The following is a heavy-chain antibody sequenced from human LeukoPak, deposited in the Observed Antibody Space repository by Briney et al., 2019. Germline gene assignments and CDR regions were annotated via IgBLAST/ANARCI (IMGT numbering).Heavy chain of an antibody. J-gene: IGHJ4*02. CDR1: GYSFTSYW. CDR2: IYPGDSDT. CDR3: ARHSPYSSSYRIDY. Sequence: GESLKISCKGSGYSFTSYWIGWVRQMPGKGLEWMGIIYPGDSDTRYSPSFQGQVTTSADKSITTAYLQWSSLKASDTAMYYCARHSPYSSSYRIDYWGQGTLVTVSS. V-gene: IGHV5-51*01. D-gene: IGHD6-13*01.